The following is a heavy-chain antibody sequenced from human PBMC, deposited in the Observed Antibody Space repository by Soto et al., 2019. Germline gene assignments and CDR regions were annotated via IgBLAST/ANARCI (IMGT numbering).Heavy chain of an antibody. CDR2: IYYSGST. D-gene: IGHD5-12*01. V-gene: IGHV4-39*01. Sequence: SETLSLTCTVSGGSISSCSYYWGWIRQPPGKGLEWIGSIYYSGSTYYNPSLKSRVTISVGTSKNQFSLKLSSVTAADTAVYYCARHEIVATMGFDYWGQGTLVTVSS. CDR3: ARHEIVATMGFDY. J-gene: IGHJ4*02. CDR1: GGSISSCSYY.